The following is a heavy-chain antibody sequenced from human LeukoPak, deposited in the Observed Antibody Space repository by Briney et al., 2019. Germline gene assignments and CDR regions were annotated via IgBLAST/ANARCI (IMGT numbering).Heavy chain of an antibody. D-gene: IGHD6-19*01. Sequence: SGESLKISCKGSGYSFTNYWITWVRQMPGKGLEWTGKIEPSDSYTNYSPSFQGHVTISADKSNSTAYLQWSSLKASDTAMYYCARRTGSLFGMDVWGQGTPVTVSS. J-gene: IGHJ6*02. CDR1: GYSFTNYW. CDR3: ARRTGSLFGMDV. CDR2: IEPSDSYT. V-gene: IGHV5-10-1*01.